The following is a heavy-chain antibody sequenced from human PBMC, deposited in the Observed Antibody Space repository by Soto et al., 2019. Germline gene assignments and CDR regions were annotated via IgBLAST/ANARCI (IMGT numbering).Heavy chain of an antibody. J-gene: IGHJ5*02. D-gene: IGHD6-13*01. CDR2: IYYSGST. Sequence: TLSLTCTVSGGSISSGGYYWSWIRQHPGKGLEWIGYIYYSGSTYYNPSLKSRVTMSVDTSKNQFSLKLSSVTAADTAVYYCARDRGDSSSWSWGWFDPWGQGTLVTVSS. V-gene: IGHV4-31*03. CDR1: GGSISSGGYY. CDR3: ARDRGDSSSWSWGWFDP.